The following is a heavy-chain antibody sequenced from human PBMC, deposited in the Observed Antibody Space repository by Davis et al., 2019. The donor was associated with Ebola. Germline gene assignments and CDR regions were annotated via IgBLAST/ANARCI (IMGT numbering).Heavy chain of an antibody. V-gene: IGHV1-46*01. CDR2: IIPVVDTK. CDR1: GYTFTSYY. Sequence: ASVKVSCKASGYTFTSYYMHWVRQAPGQGLEWMGRIIPVVDTKDYAQKFQGRVTLTANKATNTAYMELSWLRFDDTAVYYCARGKWFDPWGQGTLVSVTS. J-gene: IGHJ5*02. CDR3: ARGKWFDP.